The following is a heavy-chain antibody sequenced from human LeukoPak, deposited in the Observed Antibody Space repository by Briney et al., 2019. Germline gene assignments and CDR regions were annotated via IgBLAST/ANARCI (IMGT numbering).Heavy chain of an antibody. CDR2: IIPIFGTA. Sequence: SVKVSCKASGGTFSSYAISWVRQAPGQGLEWMGGIIPIFGTANYAQKFQGRVTITTDESTSTAYMELSRLRSDDTAVYYCAREGEDSEDTNWFDPWGQGTLVTVSS. CDR3: AREGEDSEDTNWFDP. D-gene: IGHD2-15*01. J-gene: IGHJ5*02. CDR1: GGTFSSYA. V-gene: IGHV1-69*05.